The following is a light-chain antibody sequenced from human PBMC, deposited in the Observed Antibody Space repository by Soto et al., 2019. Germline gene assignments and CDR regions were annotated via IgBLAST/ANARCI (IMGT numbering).Light chain of an antibody. V-gene: IGKV1-13*02. CDR3: QQLTT. CDR2: DAT. CDR1: QGISSA. Sequence: ANQLTQSPSSLSASVGDRVTITCRASQGISSALAWYQQKPGKAPKLLIYDATSLESGVPSRFSGSGSGTDFTPTISSLQPEYFATYYCQQLTTFCPGPKVDIK. J-gene: IGKJ3*01.